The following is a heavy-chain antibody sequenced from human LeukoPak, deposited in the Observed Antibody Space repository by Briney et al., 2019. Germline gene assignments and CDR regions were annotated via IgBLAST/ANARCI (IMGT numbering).Heavy chain of an antibody. CDR2: ISAYNGNT. V-gene: IGHV1-18*01. CDR3: ARGYCSGGSCYPKFHFDY. D-gene: IGHD2-15*01. Sequence: GASVKVSCKTSGGTFSTYAISWVRQAPGQGLEWMGWISAYNGNTNYAQKLQGRVTMTTDTSTSTAYMELRSLRSDDTAVYYCARGYCSGGSCYPKFHFDYWGQGTLVTVSS. CDR1: GGTFSTYA. J-gene: IGHJ4*02.